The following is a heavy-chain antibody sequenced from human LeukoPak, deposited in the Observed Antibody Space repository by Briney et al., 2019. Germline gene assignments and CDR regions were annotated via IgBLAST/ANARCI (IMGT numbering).Heavy chain of an antibody. D-gene: IGHD3-16*01. CDR2: INHSGST. Sequence: GSLRLSCAASGFTFSISAMSWIRQPPGKGLEWIGEINHSGSTNYNPSLKSRVTISVDTSKNQLSLKLSSVTAADTAVYYCARRALYSHFNYWGQGTLVTVSS. V-gene: IGHV4-34*01. CDR1: GFTFSISA. CDR3: ARRALYSHFNY. J-gene: IGHJ4*02.